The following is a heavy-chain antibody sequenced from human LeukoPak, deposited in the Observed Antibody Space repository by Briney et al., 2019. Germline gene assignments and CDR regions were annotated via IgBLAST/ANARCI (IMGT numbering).Heavy chain of an antibody. V-gene: IGHV3-7*01. CDR1: GFPFSSYW. CDR3: ASSGSYRFDY. CDR2: IEQDGSKK. Sequence: PGGSLRLSCVASGFPFSSYWMTWVRQAPGKGLEWVANIEQDGSKKSYVDSVKGRFAISRDNAKNSLYLQMNSLRDEDTAVYYCASSGSYRFDYWGQGTLVTVSS. J-gene: IGHJ4*02. D-gene: IGHD1-26*01.